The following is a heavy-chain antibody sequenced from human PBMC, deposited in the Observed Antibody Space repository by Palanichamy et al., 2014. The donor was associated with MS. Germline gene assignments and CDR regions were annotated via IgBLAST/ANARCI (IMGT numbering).Heavy chain of an antibody. CDR1: GYTFTNHG. J-gene: IGHJ4*02. V-gene: IGHV1-18*01. CDR3: VRDRGASKVIADY. D-gene: IGHD2-21*01. CDR2: ITTDTGDT. Sequence: QVHLVQSGAEVKEPGASVKVSCKASGYTFTNHGITWVRQAPGQGPEWMGWITTDTGDTNYGQRFQGRVTMTRDTSTNIAYMELRSLRSDDTAMYYCVRDRGASKVIADYWGQGTLVIVSS.